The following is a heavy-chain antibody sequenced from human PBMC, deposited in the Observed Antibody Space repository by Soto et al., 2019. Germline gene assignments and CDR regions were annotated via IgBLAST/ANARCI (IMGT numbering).Heavy chain of an antibody. J-gene: IGHJ6*02. D-gene: IGHD3-16*01. V-gene: IGHV3-74*01. CDR3: ARDRQDYPAGGCMDV. CDR1: GFTFSSYW. CDR2: INSDGSST. Sequence: GGSLRLSCAASGFTFSSYWMHWVRQAPGKGLVWVSRINSDGSSTSYADSVKGRFTISRDNAKNTLYLQMNSLRAEDTAVYYCARDRQDYPAGGCMDVWGQGTTVTVSS.